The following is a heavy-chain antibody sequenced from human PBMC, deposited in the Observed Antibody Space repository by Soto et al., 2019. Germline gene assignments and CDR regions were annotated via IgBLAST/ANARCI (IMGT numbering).Heavy chain of an antibody. CDR2: IDPSDSYT. Sequence: GESLKISCKGSGYSFTSYWISWVRQMPGKGLEWMGRIDPSDSYTNYSPSFQGHVTISADKSISTAYLQWSSLKASDTAMYYFAGQVVVAAARGGYYYYGMDVWGQGTTVTVSS. J-gene: IGHJ6*02. V-gene: IGHV5-10-1*01. D-gene: IGHD2-15*01. CDR1: GYSFTSYW. CDR3: AGQVVVAAARGGYYYYGMDV.